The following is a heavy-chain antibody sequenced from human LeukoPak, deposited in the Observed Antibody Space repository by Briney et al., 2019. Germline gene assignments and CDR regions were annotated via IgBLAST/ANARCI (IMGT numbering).Heavy chain of an antibody. Sequence: GASVKVSCKASGYTFTGYYMHWVRQAPGQGLEWMGWISAYNGNTNYAQKLQGRVTMTTDTSTSTAYMELRSLRSDDTAVYYCARGPPQWELRDDAFDIWGQGTMVTVSS. CDR2: ISAYNGNT. V-gene: IGHV1-18*04. J-gene: IGHJ3*02. CDR3: ARGPPQWELRDDAFDI. CDR1: GYTFTGYY. D-gene: IGHD1-26*01.